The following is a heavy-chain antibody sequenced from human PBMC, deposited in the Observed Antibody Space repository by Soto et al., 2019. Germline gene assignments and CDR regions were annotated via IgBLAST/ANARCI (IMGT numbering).Heavy chain of an antibody. CDR3: ARAWTATAGWANWFDR. D-gene: IGHD6-13*01. Sequence: QVQLQESGPGLVVPSQTLSLTCTVSGGSISGEGYYWSWIRQYSGRGLEWIGYIHYSGSTYYNPSLKSRVIISVDTSKTQFFLNLSSVTAADTAVYYCARAWTATAGWANWFDRWGQGTLVTVSS. V-gene: IGHV4-31*03. CDR2: IHYSGST. J-gene: IGHJ5*02. CDR1: GGSISGEGYY.